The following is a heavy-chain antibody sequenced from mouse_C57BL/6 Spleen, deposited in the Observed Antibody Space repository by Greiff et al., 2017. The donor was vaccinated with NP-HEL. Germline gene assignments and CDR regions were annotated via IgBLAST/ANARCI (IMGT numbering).Heavy chain of an antibody. D-gene: IGHD1-1*01. CDR3: AREAHYWCSYFDY. CDR2: INPNNGGT. V-gene: IGHV1-26*01. J-gene: IGHJ2*01. Sequence: VQLQQSGPELVKPGASVKISCKASGYTFTDYYMNWVKQSPGKSLEWIGEINPNNGGTSYNEKFKGKATLTVDKSSSTAYMELRSLTSEDSAVYYCAREAHYWCSYFDYWGQGTTLTVSS. CDR1: GYTFTDYY.